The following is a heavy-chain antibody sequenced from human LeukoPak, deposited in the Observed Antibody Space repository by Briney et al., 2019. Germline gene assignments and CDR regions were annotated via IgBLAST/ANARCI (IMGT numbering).Heavy chain of an antibody. D-gene: IGHD3-10*01. V-gene: IGHV3-53*01. CDR2: IYSGGST. CDR3: AKDEFRLNWFDP. Sequence: PGGSLRLSCAASGFTVSSNYMSWVRQAPGKGLEWVSVIYSGGSTYYADSVKGRFTISRDNSKNTLYLQMNSLRAEDTAVYYCAKDEFRLNWFDPWGQGTLVTVSS. CDR1: GFTVSSNY. J-gene: IGHJ5*02.